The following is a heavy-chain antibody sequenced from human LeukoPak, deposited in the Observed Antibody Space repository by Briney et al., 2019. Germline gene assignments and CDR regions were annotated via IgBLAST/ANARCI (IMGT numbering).Heavy chain of an antibody. D-gene: IGHD1-26*01. J-gene: IGHJ4*01. V-gene: IGHV3-23*01. CDR1: GFTFSSYA. CDR2: ISGSGGST. Sequence: GGSLRLSCAASGFTFSSYAMSWVRQAPGKGLEWVSAISGSGGSTYYADSVNGRSTIPRDNSKNTLYMQMNSLRAEDTAVYYCAKRRWEPMFDYWGHGTLVTVSS. CDR3: AKRRWEPMFDY.